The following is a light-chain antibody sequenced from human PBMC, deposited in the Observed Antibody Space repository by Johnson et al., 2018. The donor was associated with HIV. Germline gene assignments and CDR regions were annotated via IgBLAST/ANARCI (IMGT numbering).Light chain of an antibody. CDR1: SSNIGNNY. V-gene: IGLV1-51*02. CDR2: DNN. CDR3: GTWDSSLSAYV. Sequence: QSVLTQPPSVSAAPGQKVTISCSGSSSNIGNNYISWYQQHPGTAPKLLIYDNNKRPSGSPDRFSGSKSGTSATLGITGLQTGDEADYYCGTWDSSLSAYVFGTGTKVTVL. J-gene: IGLJ1*01.